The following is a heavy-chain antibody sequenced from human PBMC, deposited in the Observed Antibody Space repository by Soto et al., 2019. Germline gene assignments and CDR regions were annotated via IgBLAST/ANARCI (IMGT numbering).Heavy chain of an antibody. V-gene: IGHV4-61*01. CDR1: VDSVSSGTYY. Sequence: SETLSLTGSVSVDSVSSGTYYWIWFRQPPWKGLEWIGHFNYSGSTNYKPSLKSRVTMSLQTSRNQFSLQLSSVTAADTAVYYCGRNKALAEYDYYGVDVWGQGPTVT. J-gene: IGHJ6*02. CDR3: GRNKALAEYDYYGVDV. CDR2: FNYSGST. D-gene: IGHD1-1*01.